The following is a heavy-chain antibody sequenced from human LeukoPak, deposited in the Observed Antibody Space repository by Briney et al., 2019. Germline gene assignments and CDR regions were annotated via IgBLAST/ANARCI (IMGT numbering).Heavy chain of an antibody. V-gene: IGHV3-64*01. Sequence: GGSLRLSCAASGFTFSSYAMHWVRQAPGKGLEYVSAISSNGGSTYYANSVKGRFTTSRDNSKNTLYLQMGSLRAEDMAVYYCARWDSYELDYWGQGTLVTVSS. D-gene: IGHD5-12*01. CDR2: ISSNGGST. CDR1: GFTFSSYA. J-gene: IGHJ4*02. CDR3: ARWDSYELDY.